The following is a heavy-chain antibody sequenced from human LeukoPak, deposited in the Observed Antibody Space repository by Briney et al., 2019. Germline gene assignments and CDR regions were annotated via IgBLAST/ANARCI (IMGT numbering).Heavy chain of an antibody. J-gene: IGHJ3*01. CDR2: IGSSISTK. V-gene: IGHV3-48*02. Sequence: PGGSLRLSCAASGFTFSSYSMNWVRQAPGKGLEWVSYIGSSISTKYYADSVKGRFTISRDKAKSSLYLQMNSLRDEDTAVYYCAKDFAAGDGFDFWGLGTMVTVSS. CDR3: AKDFAAGDGFDF. CDR1: GFTFSSYS. D-gene: IGHD6-25*01.